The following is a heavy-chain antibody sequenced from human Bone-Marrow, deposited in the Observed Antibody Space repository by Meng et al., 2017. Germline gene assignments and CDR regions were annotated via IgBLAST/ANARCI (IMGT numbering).Heavy chain of an antibody. CDR3: ARDLPKDYYDSSGPHSP. Sequence: GESLKISCAASGFTFSSYSMNWVRQAPGKGLEWVSSISSSSSYIYYADSVKGRFTISRDNAKNSLYLQMNSLRAEDTAAYYCARDLPKDYYDSSGPHSPWGQGTMVTVSS. CDR1: GFTFSSYS. J-gene: IGHJ3*01. V-gene: IGHV3-21*01. D-gene: IGHD3-22*01. CDR2: ISSSSSYI.